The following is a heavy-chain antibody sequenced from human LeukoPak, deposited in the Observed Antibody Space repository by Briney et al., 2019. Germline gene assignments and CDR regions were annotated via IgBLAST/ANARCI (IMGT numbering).Heavy chain of an antibody. CDR2: ISYDGSNK. D-gene: IGHD2-2*01. J-gene: IGHJ6*02. V-gene: IGHV3-30-3*01. CDR1: GFTFSSYA. Sequence: GGSLRLSCAASGFTFSSYAMQWVRQAPGKGLEWVAVISYDGSNKYYADSVKGRFTISRDNSKNTLYLQMNSLRAEDTAVYYCARGHCSSTSCYLGGYYYYGMDVWGQGTTVTVSS. CDR3: ARGHCSSTSCYLGGYYYYGMDV.